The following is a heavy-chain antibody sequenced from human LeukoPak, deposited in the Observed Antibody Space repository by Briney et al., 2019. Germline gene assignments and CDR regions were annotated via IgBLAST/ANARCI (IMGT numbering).Heavy chain of an antibody. CDR1: GFTFSSYA. CDR2: ISYDGSNK. Sequence: ESGGSLRLSCAASGFTFSSYAMHWVRQAPGKGLEWVAVISYDGSNKYYADSVKGRFTISRDNAKNSLYLQMNSLRAEDTAVYYCAREYCSSTSCYGGGGDFDYWGQGTLVTVSS. CDR3: AREYCSSTSCYGGGGDFDY. D-gene: IGHD2-2*01. J-gene: IGHJ4*02. V-gene: IGHV3-30*04.